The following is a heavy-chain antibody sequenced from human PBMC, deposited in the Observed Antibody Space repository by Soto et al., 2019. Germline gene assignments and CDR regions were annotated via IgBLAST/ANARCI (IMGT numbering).Heavy chain of an antibody. CDR1: GFTFSSYG. D-gene: IGHD3-22*01. Sequence: GGSLRLSCAASGFTFSSYGMHWVRQAPGKGLEWVAVISYDGSNKYYADSVKGRFTISRDNSKNTLYLQMNSLRAEDTAVYYCAKDRDYYDSSGYYKLGAFDIWGQGTMVTVSS. CDR2: ISYDGSNK. J-gene: IGHJ3*02. V-gene: IGHV3-30*18. CDR3: AKDRDYYDSSGYYKLGAFDI.